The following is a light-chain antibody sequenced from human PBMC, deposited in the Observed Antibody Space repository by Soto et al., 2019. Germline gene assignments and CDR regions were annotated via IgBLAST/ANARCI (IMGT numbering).Light chain of an antibody. CDR3: SAWDDSLNGVV. Sequence: QSALTQPPSASGTPGQRVTISCSGSSSNIGSNTVNWYQQLPGTAPKLLIYSNNQRPSGVPDRFSGSKSGTSASPAISGLQSEEEAAYYCSAWDDSLNGVVFGGGTKLTVL. V-gene: IGLV1-44*01. J-gene: IGLJ3*02. CDR2: SNN. CDR1: SSNIGSNT.